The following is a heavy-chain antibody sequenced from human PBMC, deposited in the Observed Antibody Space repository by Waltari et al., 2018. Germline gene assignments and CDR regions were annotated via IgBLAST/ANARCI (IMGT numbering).Heavy chain of an antibody. CDR1: GGTFSSYA. D-gene: IGHD3-10*01. J-gene: IGHJ4*02. CDR2: IIPIFGTA. V-gene: IGHV1-69*05. Sequence: QVQLVQSGAAVKKPGSSVQVSCKASGGTFSSYAISWVRQAPGQGLEWMGGIIPIFGTANYAQKFQGRVTITTDESTSTAYMELSSLRSEDTAVYYCARVGGFGEGSYYKWWGQGTLVTVSS. CDR3: ARVGGFGEGSYYKW.